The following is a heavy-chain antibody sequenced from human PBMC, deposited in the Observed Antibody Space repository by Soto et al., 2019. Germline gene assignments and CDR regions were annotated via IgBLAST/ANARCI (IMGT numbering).Heavy chain of an antibody. CDR1: GYTFTSYG. J-gene: IGHJ1*01. CDR3: ARAVDYYDSSGYYTHESVQH. Sequence: QVQLVQSGAEVKKPGASVKVSCRASGYTFTSYGITWVRQAPGQGLEWMGWISPYNGNTNYAQKLHGRVTMTTDTSTRTAYMELRSLSSDDPAVYYCARAVDYYDSSGYYTHESVQHWGQGTLVTVSS. CDR2: ISPYNGNT. V-gene: IGHV1-18*01. D-gene: IGHD3-22*01.